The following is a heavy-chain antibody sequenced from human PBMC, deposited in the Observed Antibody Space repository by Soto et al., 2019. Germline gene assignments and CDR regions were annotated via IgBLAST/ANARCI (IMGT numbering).Heavy chain of an antibody. D-gene: IGHD5-18*01. Sequence: SGPTLVNPTQTLTLTCTFSGFSLSTSGVGVGWIRQPPGKALEWLALIYWDDDKRYSPSLKSRLTITKDTSKNQVVLTMTNMDPVDTATYYCAHRQDCYGYQDYYYYGMDVWGQGTTVTVSS. CDR2: IYWDDDK. J-gene: IGHJ6*02. CDR1: GFSLSTSGVG. V-gene: IGHV2-5*02. CDR3: AHRQDCYGYQDYYYYGMDV.